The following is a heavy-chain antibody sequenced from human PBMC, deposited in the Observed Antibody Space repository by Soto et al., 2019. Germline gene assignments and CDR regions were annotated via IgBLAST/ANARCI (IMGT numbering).Heavy chain of an antibody. CDR2: IMPTVDSA. CDR1: GGTLSDYA. CDR3: AVAVVRELLTEQSSGMAV. V-gene: IGHV1-69*01. Sequence: QVQLVQSGAEVKNPGSSVKVSCKASGGTLSDYAVSWVRQARGQGLEWMGGIMPTVDSANYAQKFQGRLTITADESTSTANMELSSLTSDDTAIYYCAVAVVRELLTEQSSGMAVWGQGTTVTVSS. J-gene: IGHJ6*02. D-gene: IGHD3-10*01.